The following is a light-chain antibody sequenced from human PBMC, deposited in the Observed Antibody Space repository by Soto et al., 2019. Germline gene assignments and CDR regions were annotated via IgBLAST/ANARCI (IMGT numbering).Light chain of an antibody. CDR3: MQPLQSWT. CDR2: LGS. Sequence: DMLMTLSPLSLPVTPGEPASISCRSSQSLLHSNGYNYLDWYLQKPGQSPQLLIYLGSNRASGVPDRFSGSGSGTDFTLKISRVEAEDVGVYYCMQPLQSWTFGQGTKVDIK. CDR1: QSLLHSNGYNY. J-gene: IGKJ1*01. V-gene: IGKV2-28*01.